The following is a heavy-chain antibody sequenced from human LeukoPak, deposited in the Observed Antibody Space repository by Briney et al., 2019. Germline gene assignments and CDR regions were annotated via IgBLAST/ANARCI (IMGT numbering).Heavy chain of an antibody. J-gene: IGHJ6*02. CDR2: TSGSGGST. CDR3: AKGYSGSYGSDYYYGMDV. Sequence: GVSLRLCCAASGFTLRSYAMSWVRQARGKGLEWVSATSGSGGSTYYADSVKGRFTISRDNSKNTLYLQMNSLRAEDTAVYYCAKGYSGSYGSDYYYGMDVWGQGTTVTVSS. V-gene: IGHV3-23*01. D-gene: IGHD3-10*01. CDR1: GFTLRSYA.